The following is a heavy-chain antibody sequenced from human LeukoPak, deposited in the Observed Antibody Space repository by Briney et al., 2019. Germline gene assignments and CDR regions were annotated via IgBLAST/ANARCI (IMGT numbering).Heavy chain of an antibody. CDR2: INPNSGDT. J-gene: IGHJ4*02. CDR1: GYTFTEHY. CDR3: ARDSSAALEF. V-gene: IGHV1-2*02. D-gene: IGHD2-2*01. Sequence: ASVKVSCKASGYTFTEHYIHWVRQAPGQGLEWMGWINPNSGDTNYAQNSQGRVTITRDASNSIVYMEVSGLSSDDTAVYYCARDSSAALEFWGQGTPVTVSP.